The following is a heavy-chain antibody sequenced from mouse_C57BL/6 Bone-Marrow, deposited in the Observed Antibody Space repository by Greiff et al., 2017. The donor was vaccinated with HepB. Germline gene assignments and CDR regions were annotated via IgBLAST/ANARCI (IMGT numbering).Heavy chain of an antibody. CDR3: ARHEDYGSFRGG. CDR1: GFTFSSYG. D-gene: IGHD2-1*01. V-gene: IGHV5-6*01. Sequence: EVMLVESGGDLVKPGGSLKLSCAASGFTFSSYGMSWVRQTPDKRLEWVATISSGGSYTYYPDSVKGRFTISRDNAKNTLYLQMSSLKSEDTAMYYCARHEDYGSFRGGWGQGTLVTVSA. CDR2: ISSGGSYT. J-gene: IGHJ3*01.